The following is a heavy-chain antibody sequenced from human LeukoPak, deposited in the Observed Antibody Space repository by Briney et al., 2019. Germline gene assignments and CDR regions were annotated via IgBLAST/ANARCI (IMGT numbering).Heavy chain of an antibody. Sequence: PVGSLRPSCAASGFTFDDYAMHWVRQAPGKGLEWVSGISWNSGSIGYADSVKGRFTISRDNAKNSLYLQMNSLRAEDMALYYCAKASGSYYTTYYFDYWGQGTLVTVSS. V-gene: IGHV3-9*03. J-gene: IGHJ4*02. CDR3: AKASGSYYTTYYFDY. CDR1: GFTFDDYA. CDR2: ISWNSGSI. D-gene: IGHD1-26*01.